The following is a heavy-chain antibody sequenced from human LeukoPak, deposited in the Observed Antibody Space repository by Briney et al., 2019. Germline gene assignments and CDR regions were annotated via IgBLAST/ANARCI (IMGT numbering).Heavy chain of an antibody. CDR1: GGSISSNSYY. CDR3: ATENGHEKWYFDL. J-gene: IGHJ2*01. CDR2: IYYSGST. D-gene: IGHD1-1*01. V-gene: IGHV4-39*07. Sequence: SETLSLTCAVSGGSISSNSYYWGWIRQPPGKGLEWIGSIYYSGSTYYNPSLKSRVTISVDTSKNQFSLKLSSVTAADTAVYYCATENGHEKWYFDLWGRGTLVTVSS.